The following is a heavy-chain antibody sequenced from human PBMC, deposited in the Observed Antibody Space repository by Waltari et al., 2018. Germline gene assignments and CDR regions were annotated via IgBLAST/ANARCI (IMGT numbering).Heavy chain of an antibody. Sequence: EVRLLESGGGLVQPGGSLILSCDASGFTFSTYVMSWVRQASGKGLEWVGGIMAKDDSTDYGDSVKARVTISRDISKNKLSLQMNRLRAEGTAIYYCAKGEYAFWSGQNWYDAWGQGTRVTVSS. CDR1: GFTFSTYV. J-gene: IGHJ5*02. CDR2: IMAKDDST. CDR3: AKGEYAFWSGQNWYDA. V-gene: IGHV3-23*02. D-gene: IGHD3-3*01.